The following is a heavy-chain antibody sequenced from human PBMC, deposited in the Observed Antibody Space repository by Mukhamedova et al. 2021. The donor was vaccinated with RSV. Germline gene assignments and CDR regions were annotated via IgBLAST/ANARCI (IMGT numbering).Heavy chain of an antibody. CDR3: AKEGGSGSYYFAGPFDY. D-gene: IGHD3-10*01. CDR2: ISWNSGSI. J-gene: IGHJ4*02. V-gene: IGHV3-9*01. Sequence: GLEWVSGISWNSGSIGYADSVKGRFTISRDNAKNSLYLQMNSLRAEDTALYYCAKEGGSGSYYFAGPFDYWGQGTLVTVSS.